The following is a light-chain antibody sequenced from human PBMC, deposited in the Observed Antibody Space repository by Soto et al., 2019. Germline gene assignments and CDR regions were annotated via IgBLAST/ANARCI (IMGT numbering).Light chain of an antibody. J-gene: IGKJ2*01. CDR3: XQGTHWPYT. Sequence: DVVMTQSPLSLPVTLGQPASISCRSSQSLVYSDGIAYLSWFQQRPGQSPRRLIYQVSSRDSGXXDRFSGSGSGTDXXLXXXXVEAEDVGXXXXXQGTHWPYTFGQGTKLEI. V-gene: IGKV2-30*01. CDR1: QSLVYSDGIAY. CDR2: QVS.